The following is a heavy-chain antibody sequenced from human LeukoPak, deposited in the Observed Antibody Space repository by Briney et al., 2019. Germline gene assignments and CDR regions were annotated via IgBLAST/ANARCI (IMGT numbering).Heavy chain of an antibody. CDR1: GFTFSSYA. J-gene: IGHJ4*02. CDR2: ISGSGGST. V-gene: IGHV3-23*01. Sequence: PGGSLRLSCAASGFTFSSYAMSWVRQAPGKGLEWVSAISGSGGSTYYADSVKGRFTISRDNSKNTLYLQMNSLRAEDTAVYYCAKDWSAITAAGLFDYWGQGTLVTVSS. CDR3: AKDWSAITAAGLFDY. D-gene: IGHD6-13*01.